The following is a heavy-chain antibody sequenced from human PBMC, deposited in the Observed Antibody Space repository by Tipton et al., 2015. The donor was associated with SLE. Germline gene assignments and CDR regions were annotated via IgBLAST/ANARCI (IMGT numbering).Heavy chain of an antibody. CDR2: FYFRGIT. CDR1: GGSISTTSHF. Sequence: TLSLTCFVSGGSISTTSHFWGWVRQSPGKGLAWIASFYFRGITYYKPSLKSRATISVDRSKNEFSLRLTSVTATDTALYYCARQGFRGFDSSFDSWGQGILVTVSS. D-gene: IGHD3-10*01. V-gene: IGHV4-39*07. CDR3: ARQGFRGFDSSFDS. J-gene: IGHJ5*01.